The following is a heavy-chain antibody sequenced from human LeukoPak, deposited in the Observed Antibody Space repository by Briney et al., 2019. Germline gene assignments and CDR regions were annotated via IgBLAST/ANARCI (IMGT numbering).Heavy chain of an antibody. CDR1: GGTFSSYA. Sequence: ASVKVSCKASGGTFSSYAISWVRQAPGQGLEWMGGIIPIFGTANYAQKFQGRVTITADESTSTAYMELSSLRSEDTAMYYCAREAPPHGYGYKNWFDPWGQGTLVTVSS. J-gene: IGHJ5*02. D-gene: IGHD5-18*01. V-gene: IGHV1-69*13. CDR3: AREAPPHGYGYKNWFDP. CDR2: IIPIFGTA.